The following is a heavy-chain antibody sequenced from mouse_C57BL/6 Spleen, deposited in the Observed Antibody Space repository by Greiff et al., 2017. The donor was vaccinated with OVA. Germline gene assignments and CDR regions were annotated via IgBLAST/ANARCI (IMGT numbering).Heavy chain of an antibody. CDR2: INPSNGGT. D-gene: IGHD4-1*01. V-gene: IGHV1-53*01. J-gene: IGHJ4*01. CDR3: AREGLTGFYYAMDY. Sequence: QVQLQKPGTELVKPGASVKLSCKASGYTFTSYWMPWVKQRPGQGLEWIGNINPSNGGTNYNEKFKSKATLTVDKSSSTACMQLSSLTSEDSAVYYCAREGLTGFYYAMDYWGQGTSVTVSS. CDR1: GYTFTSYW.